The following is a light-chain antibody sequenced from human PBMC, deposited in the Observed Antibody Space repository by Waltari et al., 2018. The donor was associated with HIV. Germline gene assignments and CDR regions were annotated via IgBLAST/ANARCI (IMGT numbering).Light chain of an antibody. J-gene: IGKJ1*01. CDR3: QQSSFTPPT. CDR2: GAS. CDR1: QSITS. Sequence: DTQMTQSPSSLYASVGDRVTIPCRPGQSITSLQWYHHKPVKAPNLVIYGASSLQSGVPSRFSGSGSGTDFTLTSSSLQPEDFGTYYCQQSSFTPPTFGQGTKVEVK. V-gene: IGKV1-39*01.